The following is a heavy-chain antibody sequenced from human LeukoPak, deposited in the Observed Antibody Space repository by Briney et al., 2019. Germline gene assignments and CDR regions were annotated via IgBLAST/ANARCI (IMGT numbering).Heavy chain of an antibody. D-gene: IGHD5-18*01. Sequence: GGSLRLSCAASGFTFDDYAMHWVRQAPGKGLEWVSGISWNSGSIGYADSVKGRFTISRDNAKNSLYLQMNSLRAEDTALYYCAKDTADTAMGGFDYWGQGTLVTVSS. V-gene: IGHV3-9*01. CDR3: AKDTADTAMGGFDY. CDR2: ISWNSGSI. CDR1: GFTFDDYA. J-gene: IGHJ4*02.